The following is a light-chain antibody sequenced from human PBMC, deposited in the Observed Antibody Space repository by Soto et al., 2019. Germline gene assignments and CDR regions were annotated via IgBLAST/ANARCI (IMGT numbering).Light chain of an antibody. V-gene: IGLV2-11*01. J-gene: IGLJ2*01. CDR1: SSDVGGYNY. CDR2: DVS. Sequence: QSALTQPRSVSGSPGQSVTISCTGTSSDVGGYNYVSWYQQHPGKAPKLMIYDVSKWPSGVPDRFSGSKSGYTASLTISGLQAEDEADYYCCSYAGSYTVVFGRGTKLTVL. CDR3: CSYAGSYTVV.